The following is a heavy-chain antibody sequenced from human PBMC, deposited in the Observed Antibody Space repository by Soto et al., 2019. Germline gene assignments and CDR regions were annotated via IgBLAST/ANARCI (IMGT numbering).Heavy chain of an antibody. CDR1: GYIFTSHW. CDR3: ARSRRGAYSSGWYSLSGYYNYGIDV. D-gene: IGHD6-19*01. V-gene: IGHV5-51*01. CDR2: IYPGDSDT. Sequence: GESLKISCKGSGYIFTSHWIGWVRQMPGKGLEWLGIIYPGDSDTKYSPSLQGQVTISADTSISTAYLQWTSLKASDTAMYYCARSRRGAYSSGWYSLSGYYNYGIDVWGQGTKVTVSS. J-gene: IGHJ6*02.